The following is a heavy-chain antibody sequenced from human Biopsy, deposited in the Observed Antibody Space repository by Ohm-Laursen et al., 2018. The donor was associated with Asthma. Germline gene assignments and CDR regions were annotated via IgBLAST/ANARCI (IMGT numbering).Heavy chain of an antibody. Sequence: SLRLSCSASGFTFSNYGMHWVRQVAGKGLDWVAVVTYDGISQYYAESVEGRFTISRDNSRNTLNLQMNSVRPDDTAVYFCARERAGVLGSYNGMDVRGPGTTVSVSS. D-gene: IGHD2-8*01. J-gene: IGHJ6*02. CDR1: GFTFSNYG. V-gene: IGHV3-30*03. CDR2: VTYDGISQ. CDR3: ARERAGVLGSYNGMDV.